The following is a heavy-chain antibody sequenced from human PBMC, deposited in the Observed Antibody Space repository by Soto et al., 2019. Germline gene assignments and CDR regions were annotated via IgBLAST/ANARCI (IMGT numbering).Heavy chain of an antibody. CDR1: GFTFSSFW. CDR2: IKQDGSEK. CDR3: ASMTTVTTDDYYYYMDV. D-gene: IGHD4-17*01. V-gene: IGHV3-7*01. Sequence: EVQLVESGGGWVKPGGSLRLSCAASGFTFSSFWMSWVGQAPGRGLGWVANIKQDGSEKYYVDSVKGRFTISRDNAKNSLYLQMNSLRAEDTAVYYCASMTTVTTDDYYYYMDVWGKGTTVTVSS. J-gene: IGHJ6*03.